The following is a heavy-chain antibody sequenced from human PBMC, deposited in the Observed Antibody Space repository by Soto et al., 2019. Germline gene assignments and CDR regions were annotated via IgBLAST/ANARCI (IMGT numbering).Heavy chain of an antibody. D-gene: IGHD2-15*01. CDR1: GYTFTSYD. CDR2: MNPNSGNT. V-gene: IGHV1-8*01. Sequence: QVQLVQSGAEVKKPGASVKVSCKASGYTFTSYDINWVRQATGQGLEWMGWMNPNSGNTGYAQKFQGRVTMTRNTSISTAYMELSSLRSEDTAVYYCASEIRCSGGSCLDNWFDPWGQGTLVTVSS. J-gene: IGHJ5*02. CDR3: ASEIRCSGGSCLDNWFDP.